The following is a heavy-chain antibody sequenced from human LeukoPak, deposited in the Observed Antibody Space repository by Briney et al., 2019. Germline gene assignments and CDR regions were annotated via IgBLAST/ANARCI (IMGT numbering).Heavy chain of an antibody. Sequence: GGSLRLSCAASGFTVSSNYMSWVRQAPGKGLEWVANIKQDGSEKYYVDSVKGRFTISRDNAKNSLYLQMNSLRAEDTAVYYCARVLRFLEWLLFDYWGQGTLVTVSS. CDR2: IKQDGSEK. CDR1: GFTVSSNY. J-gene: IGHJ4*02. D-gene: IGHD3-3*01. V-gene: IGHV3-7*01. CDR3: ARVLRFLEWLLFDY.